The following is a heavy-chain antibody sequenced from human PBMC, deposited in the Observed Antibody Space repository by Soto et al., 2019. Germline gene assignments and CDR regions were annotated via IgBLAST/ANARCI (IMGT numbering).Heavy chain of an antibody. CDR3: ARDPSTYYYGSGSYWFDP. J-gene: IGHJ5*02. Sequence: QVQLVQSGAEVKKPGASVKVSCKASGYTFTSYAMHWVRQAPGQRLEWMGWINAGNGNTKYSQKFQGRVTITRDTSASTAYMELSSLRSEDTAVYYWARDPSTYYYGSGSYWFDPWGQGTLVTVSS. D-gene: IGHD3-10*01. CDR1: GYTFTSYA. V-gene: IGHV1-3*01. CDR2: INAGNGNT.